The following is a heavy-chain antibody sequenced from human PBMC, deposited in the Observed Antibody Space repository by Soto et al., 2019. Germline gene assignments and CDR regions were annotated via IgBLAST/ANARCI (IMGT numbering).Heavy chain of an antibody. J-gene: IGHJ6*03. V-gene: IGHV1-69*02. D-gene: IGHD3-10*01. Sequence: ASVKVSCKASGGTFSSYTIRWVRQAPGQGLEWMGRIIPILGIANYAQKFQGRVTITADKSTSTAYMELSSLRSEDTAVYYCARAIRGEYYMDVWGKGTTVTVSS. CDR3: ARAIRGEYYMDV. CDR1: GGTFSSYT. CDR2: IIPILGIA.